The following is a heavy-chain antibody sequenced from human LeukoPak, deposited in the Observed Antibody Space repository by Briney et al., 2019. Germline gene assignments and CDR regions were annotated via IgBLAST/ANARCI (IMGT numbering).Heavy chain of an antibody. J-gene: IGHJ4*02. CDR2: ISGSGGST. CDR3: AKDETDSSGYYWIS. CDR1: GFTFSSYA. D-gene: IGHD3-22*01. V-gene: IGHV3-23*01. Sequence: GGSLRLSCAASGFTFSSYAMSWVRQAPGKGLGWVSAISGSGGSTYYADSVKGRFTISRDNSKNTLYLQMNSLRAEDTAVYYCAKDETDSSGYYWISWGQGTLVTVSS.